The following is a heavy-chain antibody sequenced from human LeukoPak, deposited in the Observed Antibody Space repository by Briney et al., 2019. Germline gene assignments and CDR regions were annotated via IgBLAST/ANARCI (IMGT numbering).Heavy chain of an antibody. CDR1: GFTFSSYA. CDR3: ARGVAYCGGDCYRAFDI. CDR2: ISYDGNNR. D-gene: IGHD2-21*02. V-gene: IGHV3-30-3*01. Sequence: GRSLRLSCAASGFTFSSYAMHWVRQAPGKGLEWVAIISYDGNNRYYADSVKGRSTISRDNSKNALYLQMNSLRAEDTAVYYCARGVAYCGGDCYRAFDIWGQGTMVTVSS. J-gene: IGHJ3*02.